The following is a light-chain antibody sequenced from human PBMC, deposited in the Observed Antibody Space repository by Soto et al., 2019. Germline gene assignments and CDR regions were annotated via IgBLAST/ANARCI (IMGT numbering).Light chain of an antibody. J-gene: IGKJ5*01. CDR3: QQRSNWPSIT. CDR2: DAS. CDR1: QSVSSY. Sequence: EIVLTQSPATLSWSPGERATLSFRASQSVSSYLAWYQQKPGQAPRLLIYDASNRATGIPARFSGSGSGTDFTLTINSLEPEDSAVYYCQQRSNWPSITFGQGTRLEIK. V-gene: IGKV3-11*01.